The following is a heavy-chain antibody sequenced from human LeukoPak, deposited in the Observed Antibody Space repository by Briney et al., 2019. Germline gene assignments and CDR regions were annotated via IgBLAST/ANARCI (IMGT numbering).Heavy chain of an antibody. Sequence: SETLSLTCTVSGGSISNNNYYWGWIRQPQGKGLEWIGSIFYSGSTYYNPSLKSRVTISVDTSKNQFSLKLTSVTAADTAVYYCARHRGYYDSSGDGYYFDYWGQGTLVTVSS. J-gene: IGHJ4*02. CDR2: IFYSGST. CDR1: GGSISNNNYY. D-gene: IGHD3-22*01. V-gene: IGHV4-39*01. CDR3: ARHRGYYDSSGDGYYFDY.